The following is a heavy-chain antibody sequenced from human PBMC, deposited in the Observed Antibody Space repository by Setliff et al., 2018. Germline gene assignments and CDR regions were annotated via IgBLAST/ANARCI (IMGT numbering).Heavy chain of an antibody. J-gene: IGHJ4*02. Sequence: ASVKVSCKASGYTFTSYAMHWVRQAPGQRLEWMGWISAYNGNTNYAQKLQGRVTMTTDTSTSTAYMELRSLRSDDTAVYYCARVYYGSGSLYDYWGQGTLVTVSS. D-gene: IGHD3-10*01. CDR3: ARVYYGSGSLYDY. CDR2: ISAYNGNT. V-gene: IGHV1-18*01. CDR1: GYTFTSYA.